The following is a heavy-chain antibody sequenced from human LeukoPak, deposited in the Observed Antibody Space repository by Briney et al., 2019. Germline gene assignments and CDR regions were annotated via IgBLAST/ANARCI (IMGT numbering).Heavy chain of an antibody. V-gene: IGHV3-21*01. CDR1: GFTFSSYS. J-gene: IGHJ4*02. Sequence: GGSPRLSCAASGFTFSSYSMNWVRQAPGKGLEWVSSISSSSSYIYYADSVKGRFTISRDNAKNSLYLQMNSLRAEDTAVYYCASDFWSGYYFDYWGQGTLVTVSS. CDR2: ISSSSSYI. CDR3: ASDFWSGYYFDY. D-gene: IGHD3-3*01.